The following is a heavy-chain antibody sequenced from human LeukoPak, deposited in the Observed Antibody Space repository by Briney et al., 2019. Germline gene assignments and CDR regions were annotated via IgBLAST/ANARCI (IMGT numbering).Heavy chain of an antibody. J-gene: IGHJ6*03. D-gene: IGHD6-19*01. CDR2: INPNSGGT. Sequence: ASVKVSCKASGYTFTGYYMHWVRQAPGQGLEWMGWINPNSGGTNYAQKFQGRVTMTRDTSISTAYMELRSLRSDDTAVYYCARDDGSGSGWFSYYYYYMDVWGKGTTVTVSS. V-gene: IGHV1-2*02. CDR1: GYTFTGYY. CDR3: ARDDGSGSGWFSYYYYYMDV.